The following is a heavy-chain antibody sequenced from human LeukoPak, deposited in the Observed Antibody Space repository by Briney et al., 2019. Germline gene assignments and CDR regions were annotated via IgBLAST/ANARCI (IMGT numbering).Heavy chain of an antibody. D-gene: IGHD3-3*01. CDR1: GGSFSGYY. V-gene: IGHV4-34*01. J-gene: IGHJ6*03. CDR3: ARPLLRFLEWSPYMDV. Sequence: SETLSLTCAVYGGSFSGYYWSWIRQPPGKGLEWIGEINHSGSTNYNPSLKSRVTISVDTSKNQFSLKLSSVTAADTAVYYCARPLLRFLEWSPYMDVWGKGTTVTVSS. CDR2: INHSGST.